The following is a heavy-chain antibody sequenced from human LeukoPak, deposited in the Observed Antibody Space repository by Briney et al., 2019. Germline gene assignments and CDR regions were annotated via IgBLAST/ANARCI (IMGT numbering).Heavy chain of an antibody. Sequence: ASVKVSCKASGYTFTSYHMHWVRQAPGQGLEWMGWINPNSGGTNYAQKFQGRVTMTRDTSISTAYMELSRLRSDDTAVYYCAREPRAQIAARGAFDVWGQGTMVTVSS. CDR3: AREPRAQIAARGAFDV. D-gene: IGHD6-6*01. CDR1: GYTFTSYH. V-gene: IGHV1-2*02. J-gene: IGHJ3*01. CDR2: INPNSGGT.